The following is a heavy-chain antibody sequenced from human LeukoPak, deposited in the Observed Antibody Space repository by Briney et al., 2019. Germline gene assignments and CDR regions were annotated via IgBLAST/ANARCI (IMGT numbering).Heavy chain of an antibody. CDR2: ISAYNGNT. CDR1: GYTFTSYG. J-gene: IGHJ4*02. V-gene: IGHV1-18*01. Sequence: AAVKVSCKASGYTFTSYGISWVRHAPGQGLEWMGWISAYNGNTNYAQKLQGRDTMTRNTSISTAYMELSSMRSEDTAVYYCERGLSSGAYWGQGTLVTVS. D-gene: IGHD6-19*01. CDR3: ERGLSSGAY.